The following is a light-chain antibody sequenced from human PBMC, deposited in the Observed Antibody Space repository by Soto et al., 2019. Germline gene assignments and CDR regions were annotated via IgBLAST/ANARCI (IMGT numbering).Light chain of an antibody. J-gene: IGKJ1*01. V-gene: IGKV3-20*01. CDR2: GAS. CDR1: QRVSSSY. Sequence: ESVLTQSPGTLSLSPGEKATISCRASQRVSSSYLAWYQQKPGQAPRLLIYGASSRATGIPDRFSGSGSGTDFTLTVSRLEPEDFAVYYCKQFGSSSWTFGQGTKVDIK. CDR3: KQFGSSSWT.